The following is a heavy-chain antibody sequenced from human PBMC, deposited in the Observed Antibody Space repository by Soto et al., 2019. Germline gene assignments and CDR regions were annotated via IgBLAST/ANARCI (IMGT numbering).Heavy chain of an antibody. CDR1: GFTFSSYA. V-gene: IGHV3-30-3*01. CDR2: ISYDGSNK. CDR3: ARDGFMITFGGVINNAFDI. D-gene: IGHD3-16*02. Sequence: QVQLVESGGGVVQPGRSLRLSCAASGFTFSSYAMHWVRQAPGKGLEWVAVISYDGSNKYYADSVKGRFTISRDNSKNTLYLQMNSLRAEDTAVYYCARDGFMITFGGVINNAFDIWGQGTMVTASS. J-gene: IGHJ3*02.